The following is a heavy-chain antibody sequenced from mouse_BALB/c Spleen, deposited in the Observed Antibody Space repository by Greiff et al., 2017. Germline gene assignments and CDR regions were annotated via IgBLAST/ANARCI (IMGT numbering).Heavy chain of an antibody. V-gene: IGHV1S135*01. CDR2: IDPFNGGT. J-gene: IGHJ3*01. CDR3: ARNDYDPFFAY. Sequence: EVQLQQSGPELMKPGASVKISCKASGYSFTSYYMHWVKQSHGKSLEWIGYIDPFNGGTSYNQKFKGKATLTVDKSSSTAYMHLSSLTSEDSAVYYCARNDYDPFFAYWGQGTLVTVSA. D-gene: IGHD2-4*01. CDR1: GYSFTSYY.